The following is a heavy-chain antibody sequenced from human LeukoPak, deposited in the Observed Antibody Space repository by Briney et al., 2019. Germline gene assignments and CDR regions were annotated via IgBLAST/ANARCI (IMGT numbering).Heavy chain of an antibody. CDR3: AKCGNSGCHLIDY. CDR1: GFTFNTNA. Sequence: GGSLRPSCAASGFTFNTNAMSWVRQAPGKGLEWVSAISGRTGGTYYADSVKGRFTISSDNSKSTLYLQMDSLRAEDTAVYYCAKCGNSGCHLIDYWGQGTLVTVSS. D-gene: IGHD5-12*01. V-gene: IGHV3-23*01. J-gene: IGHJ4*02. CDR2: ISGRTGGT.